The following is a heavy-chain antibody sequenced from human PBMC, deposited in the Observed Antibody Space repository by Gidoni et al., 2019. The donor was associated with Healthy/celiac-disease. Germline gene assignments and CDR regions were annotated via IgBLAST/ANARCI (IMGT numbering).Heavy chain of an antibody. CDR3: AFTMIVVSFAFDI. J-gene: IGHJ3*02. CDR1: GYSISSGYY. CDR2: IYHSGST. D-gene: IGHD3-22*01. Sequence: QVQLQESGPGLVKPSETLSLTCTVSGYSISSGYYWGWIRQPPGKGLEWIGSIYHSGSTYYNPSLKSRVTISVDTSKNQFSLKLSSVTAADTAVYYCAFTMIVVSFAFDIWGQGTMVTVSS. V-gene: IGHV4-38-2*02.